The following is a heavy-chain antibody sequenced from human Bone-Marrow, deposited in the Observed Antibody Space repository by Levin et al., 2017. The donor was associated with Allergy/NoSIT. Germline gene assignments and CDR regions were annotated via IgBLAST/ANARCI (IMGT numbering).Heavy chain of an antibody. CDR3: AKDRGIVATIRGSSFLNDFFDY. CDR2: ISGSGGST. J-gene: IGHJ4*02. D-gene: IGHD5-12*01. V-gene: IGHV3-23*01. CDR1: GFTFSSYA. Sequence: LSLTCAASGFTFSSYAMSWVRQAPGKGLEWVSAISGSGGSTYYADSVKGRFTISRDNSKNTLYLQMNSLRAEDTAVYYCAKDRGIVATIRGSSFLNDFFDYWGQGTLVTVSS.